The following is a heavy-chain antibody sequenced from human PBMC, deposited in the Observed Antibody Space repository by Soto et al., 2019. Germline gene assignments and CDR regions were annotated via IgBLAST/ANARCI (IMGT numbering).Heavy chain of an antibody. CDR2: IIPIFDAA. CDR3: ARKAESYGFDI. CDR1: GGTFSNFA. J-gene: IGHJ3*02. Sequence: QVQLVQSGAEVKKPGSSVEVSCKASGGTFSNFAINWVRQGPGQGLEWMGGIIPIFDAANYAQNFRGRVTITADESTSTAYMELSGLRSEDTAMYYCARKAESYGFDIWGQGTLVTVSS. V-gene: IGHV1-69*01.